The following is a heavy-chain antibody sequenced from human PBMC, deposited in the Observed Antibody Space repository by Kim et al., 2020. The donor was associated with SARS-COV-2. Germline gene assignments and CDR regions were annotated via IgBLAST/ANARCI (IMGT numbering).Heavy chain of an antibody. D-gene: IGHD3-3*01. CDR3: ARNAGRHYDFWSGYYPSRSSYFDY. J-gene: IGHJ4*02. V-gene: IGHV4-34*01. CDR2: INHSGST. Sequence: SETLSLTCAVYGGSFSGYYWSWIRQPPGKGLEWIGEINHSGSTNYNPSLKSRVTISVDTSKNQFSLKLSSVTAADTAVYYCARNAGRHYDFWSGYYPSRSSYFDYWGQGTLVTVSS. CDR1: GGSFSGYY.